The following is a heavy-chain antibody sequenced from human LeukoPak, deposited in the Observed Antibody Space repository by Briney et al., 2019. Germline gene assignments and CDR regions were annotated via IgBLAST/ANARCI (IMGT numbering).Heavy chain of an antibody. D-gene: IGHD2-2*01. CDR2: IKKDGSET. CDR1: GFTFNTYW. Sequence: PGGSLRLSCATSGFTFNTYWMSWVRQAPGKGLEWVANIKKDGSETYYVDSVRGRFTISRDNAKNTLYLQMNSLRAEDTAVYYCARLLGYCSSTSCSDAFDIWGQGTMVTVSS. CDR3: ARLLGYCSSTSCSDAFDI. V-gene: IGHV3-7*01. J-gene: IGHJ3*02.